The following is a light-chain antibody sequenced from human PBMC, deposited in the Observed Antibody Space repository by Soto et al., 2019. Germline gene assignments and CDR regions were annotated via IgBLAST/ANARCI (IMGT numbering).Light chain of an antibody. CDR2: DND. CDR1: NSNIGSNY. CDR3: GTWDSSLSAI. V-gene: IGLV1-51*01. Sequence: QSVLTQPPSVSAAPGPKVTISCSGINSNIGSNYVSWYQQLPGNAPKLLIYDNDKRPSGIPDRFSGSKSGTSATLGITGLQTGDEADYYCGTWDSSLSAIFGGGTQLTVL. J-gene: IGLJ2*01.